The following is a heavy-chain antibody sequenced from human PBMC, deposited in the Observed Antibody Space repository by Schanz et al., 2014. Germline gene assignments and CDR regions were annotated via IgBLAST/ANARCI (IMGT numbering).Heavy chain of an antibody. V-gene: IGHV3-23*04. CDR2: ISGSGGST. J-gene: IGHJ4*02. CDR1: GLTFNNYA. D-gene: IGHD3-22*01. CDR3: AKVWGSDYFYTFDY. Sequence: VQLVESGGGLVQPGRSLRLSCAASGLTFNNYAMTWVRQAPGKGLEWVSAISGSGGSTYYADSVKGRFTISRDNSKNTLYLQMNSLRAEDTAVYYCAKVWGSDYFYTFDYWGQGTLVTVSS.